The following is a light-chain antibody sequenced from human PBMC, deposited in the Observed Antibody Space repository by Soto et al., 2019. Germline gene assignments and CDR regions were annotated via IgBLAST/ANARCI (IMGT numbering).Light chain of an antibody. CDR3: CSYAGSSTL. J-gene: IGLJ2*01. V-gene: IGLV2-23*01. CDR2: EGS. Sequence: QSVLNQPASVSGSPGQSITISCTGTSSDVGSYNLVSWYQQHPGKAPKLMIYEGSKRPSGVSNRFSGSKSGNTASLTISGLQAEDEADYYCCSYAGSSTLFGGGTKVTVL. CDR1: SSDVGSYNL.